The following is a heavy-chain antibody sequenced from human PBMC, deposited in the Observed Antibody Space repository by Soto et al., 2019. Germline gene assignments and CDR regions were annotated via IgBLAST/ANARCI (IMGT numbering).Heavy chain of an antibody. D-gene: IGHD2-21*01. CDR3: ARDLGGDCGAECYPLDV. CDR2: MYNTGST. J-gene: IGHJ6*02. Sequence: QVRLQESGPGLVKPSETLSLTCTVSGGSISSYYWSWIRQPPGKGLEWIGYMYNTGSTIYNPSLKSRLTISVETSKNQFSVKLNSVTAADTAVYSGARDLGGDCGAECYPLDVWGQGTTVTVSS. CDR1: GGSISSYY. V-gene: IGHV4-59*01.